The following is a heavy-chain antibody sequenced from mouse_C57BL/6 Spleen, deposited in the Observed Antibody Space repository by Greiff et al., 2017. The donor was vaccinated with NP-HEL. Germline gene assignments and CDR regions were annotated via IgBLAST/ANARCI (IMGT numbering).Heavy chain of an antibody. CDR2: IDPETGGT. D-gene: IGHD1-1*01. CDR3: TRNGSSLYYLDY. Sequence: VQLQESGAELVRPGASVTLSCKASGYTFTDYEMHWVKQTPVHGLEWIGAIDPETGGTAYNQKFKGKAILTADKSSSTAYMELRSLTSEDSAVYYGTRNGSSLYYLDYWGQGTTLTVSS. V-gene: IGHV1-15*01. CDR1: GYTFTDYE. J-gene: IGHJ2*01.